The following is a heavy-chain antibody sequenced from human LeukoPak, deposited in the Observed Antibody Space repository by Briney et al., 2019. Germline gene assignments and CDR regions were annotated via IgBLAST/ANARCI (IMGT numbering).Heavy chain of an antibody. CDR1: GGSMTNYY. J-gene: IGHJ4*02. V-gene: IGHV4-4*07. CDR3: ARGGSSSWYPLMK. Sequence: SETLSLTCTVSGGSMTNYYWHWIRHPAGKGLECIGHIYGNGNTDFNPSLNSRLTISLDKSQNQFSLKLNSVTAADTAVYYCARGGSSSWYPLMKWGQGILVTVSS. D-gene: IGHD2-2*01. CDR2: IYGNGNT.